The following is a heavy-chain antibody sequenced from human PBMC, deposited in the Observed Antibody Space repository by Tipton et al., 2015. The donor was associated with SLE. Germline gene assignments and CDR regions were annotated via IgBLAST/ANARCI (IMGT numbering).Heavy chain of an antibody. D-gene: IGHD6-13*01. CDR3: ARAIASTGWAYFYYGLDV. CDR2: IYTSGST. J-gene: IGHJ6*02. V-gene: IGHV4-61*09. Sequence: TLSLTCTVSGGSINNGSHYWSWIRQSAEKGLEWIGHIYTSGSTTYNPSLKSRVTISVDTSKNQFSLKLNSVTAADTAVYYCARAIASTGWAYFYYGLDVWGQGTTVTVS. CDR1: GGSINNGSHY.